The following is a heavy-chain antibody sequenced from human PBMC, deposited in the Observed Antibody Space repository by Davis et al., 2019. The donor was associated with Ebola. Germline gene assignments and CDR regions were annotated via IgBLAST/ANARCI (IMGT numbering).Heavy chain of an antibody. CDR3: ARDQGCSSTSCYLYYFDY. CDR2: INAGNGNT. D-gene: IGHD2-2*01. J-gene: IGHJ4*02. CDR1: GYTFTSYA. Sequence: ASVKVSCKASGYTFTSYAMHWVRQAPGQRLEWMGWINAGNGNTKYSQKFQGRVTITRDTSASTAYMELSSLRSEDTAVYYCARDQGCSSTSCYLYYFDYWGQGTLVTVSS. V-gene: IGHV1-3*01.